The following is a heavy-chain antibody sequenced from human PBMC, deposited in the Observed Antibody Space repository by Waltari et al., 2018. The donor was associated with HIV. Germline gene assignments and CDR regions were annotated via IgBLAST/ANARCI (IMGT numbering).Heavy chain of an antibody. V-gene: IGHV4-39*01. CDR3: TSGGVGSTEDFYYGMDV. J-gene: IGHJ6*02. CDR1: GGSISRRNYY. D-gene: IGHD3-16*01. CDR2: IYYSGST. Sequence: QLHLQQSGPGLVNPSETLSLSCTVSGGSISRRNYYWGWIRQPPGMGLEWLGSIYYSGSTYYNPSLKSRVTVSVDTSRNQFSLKLYSVTAADTAVYYCTSGGVGSTEDFYYGMDVWGQGTTVTVSS.